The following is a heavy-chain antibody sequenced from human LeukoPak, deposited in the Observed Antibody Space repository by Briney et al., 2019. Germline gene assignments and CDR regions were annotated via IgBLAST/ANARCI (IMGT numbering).Heavy chain of an antibody. CDR3: ARERGWELPSSFDS. D-gene: IGHD1-26*01. V-gene: IGHV3-7*01. CDR1: GSTFNNYW. J-gene: IGHJ4*02. Sequence: GGSLRLSCAASGSTFNNYWMSWVRQAPGKGLEWVANIKPDGGDKYYVGSVKGRFTISRDNDKNSMCLQMNSLRAEDTAVYYCARERGWELPSSFDSWGQGTLVTVSS. CDR2: IKPDGGDK.